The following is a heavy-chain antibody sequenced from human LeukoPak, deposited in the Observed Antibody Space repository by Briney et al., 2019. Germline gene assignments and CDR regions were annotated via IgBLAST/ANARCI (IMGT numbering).Heavy chain of an antibody. Sequence: SETLSLPFAVYGGSFSGYYWSWIRQPPATGPALVGAINHSGSTNYNPSLKSRVTISVDTSKNQFSLKLSSVTAADTAVYYCARGEELRLGELSFFDYWGQGTLVTVSS. D-gene: IGHD3-16*02. CDR1: GGSFSGYY. J-gene: IGHJ4*02. V-gene: IGHV4-34*01. CDR3: ARGEELRLGELSFFDY. CDR2: INHSGST.